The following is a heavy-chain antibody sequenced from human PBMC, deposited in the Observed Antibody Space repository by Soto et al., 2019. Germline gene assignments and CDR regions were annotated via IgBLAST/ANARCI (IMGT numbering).Heavy chain of an antibody. CDR3: ARHRSSSWFDY. D-gene: IGHD6-13*01. CDR1: GYSFTSYW. V-gene: IGHV5-10-1*01. CDR2: IDHRDSYT. Sequence: PGESPKIPCKGFGYSFTSYWINWVRQMPGKGLEGRGSIDHRDSYTNYSPSFQGHVTISADQSISTAYLQWSTLKASDSAMYYCARHRSSSWFDYWGQGTLVTVSS. J-gene: IGHJ4*02.